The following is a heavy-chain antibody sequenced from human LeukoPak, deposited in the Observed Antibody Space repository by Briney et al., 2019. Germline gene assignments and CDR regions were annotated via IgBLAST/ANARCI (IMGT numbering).Heavy chain of an antibody. CDR3: AKGSYGDYEEVGDC. CDR2: ISYDGSNK. CDR1: GFTLSNYG. D-gene: IGHD4-17*01. Sequence: GRSLRLSCAASGFTLSNYGMHWVRQAPGKGLEWVAVISYDGSNKYFADSVKGRFTISRDNSKNTLYLQMNSLRTEDTAVYYCAKGSYGDYEEVGDCWGQGTLVTVSS. J-gene: IGHJ4*02. V-gene: IGHV3-30*18.